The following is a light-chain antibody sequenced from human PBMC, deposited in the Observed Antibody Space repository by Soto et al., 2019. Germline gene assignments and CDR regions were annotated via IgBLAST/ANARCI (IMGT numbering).Light chain of an antibody. CDR1: QSVSSN. Sequence: EIVMTQSPAALSVSPGERATLSCRASQSVSSNLAWYQQKPGQAPRLLIYGASTRATGIPARFSGSGSGTEFTLPFSTLQSEDFAVYYCQHYNNWWTFGQGTKV. V-gene: IGKV3-15*01. CDR3: QHYNNWWT. CDR2: GAS. J-gene: IGKJ1*01.